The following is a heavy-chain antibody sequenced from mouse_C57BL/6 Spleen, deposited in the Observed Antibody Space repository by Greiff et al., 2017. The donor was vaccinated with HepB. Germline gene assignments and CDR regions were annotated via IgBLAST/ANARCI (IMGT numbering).Heavy chain of an antibody. V-gene: IGHV1-52*01. J-gene: IGHJ1*03. CDR2: IDPSDSET. CDR3: ARPFGSSYWYFDV. CDR1: GYTFTSYW. D-gene: IGHD1-1*01. Sequence: QQPGAELVRPGSSVKLSCKASGYTFTSYWMHWVKQRPIQGLEWIGNIDPSDSETHYNQKFKDKATLTVDKSSSTAYMQLSSLTSEDSAVYYCARPFGSSYWYFDVWGTGTTVTVSS.